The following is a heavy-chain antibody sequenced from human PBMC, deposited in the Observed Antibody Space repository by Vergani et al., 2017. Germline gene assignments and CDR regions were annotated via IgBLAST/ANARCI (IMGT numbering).Heavy chain of an antibody. Sequence: QVQLAESGGGRVQPGRSLRLSCAASGFSFSSHAIHWVRQAPGKGLEWVAFIRYDDSRNKYYAASVQGRFIISRDNSKNTVFLQMNSLRPEDTALYYCAKDFVPGRAFDIWGQGTMVTVSS. CDR2: IRYDDSRNK. V-gene: IGHV3-30*02. CDR1: GFSFSSHA. CDR3: AKDFVPGRAFDI. J-gene: IGHJ3*02.